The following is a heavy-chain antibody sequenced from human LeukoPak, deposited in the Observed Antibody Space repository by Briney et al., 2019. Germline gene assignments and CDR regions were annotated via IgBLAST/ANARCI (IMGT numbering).Heavy chain of an antibody. Sequence: GGSLRLSCAASGNYWMHWVRQAPGKELVWVSHINSDGSWTSYADSVKGRFTISKDNAKNTVYLQMNNLRAEDTAVYYCVSFYEAYWGRGTLVTVSS. J-gene: IGHJ4*02. CDR3: VSFYEAY. V-gene: IGHV3-74*01. D-gene: IGHD2/OR15-2a*01. CDR2: INSDGSWT. CDR1: GNYW.